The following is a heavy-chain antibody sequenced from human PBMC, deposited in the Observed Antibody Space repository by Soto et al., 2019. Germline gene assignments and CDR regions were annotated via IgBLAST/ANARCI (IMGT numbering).Heavy chain of an antibody. Sequence: QVQLVESGGGVVQPGMSLRLSCAASGFTFSYYATHWVRQAPGKGLEWVAVISRDGSDKYYADSVKGRFTISRDNSKNTLYLQMNSLRAEDTAVYFCARDSVRTSPSYYYSDGKDVWGQGTTVTVSS. CDR1: GFTFSYYA. CDR2: ISRDGSDK. CDR3: ARDSVRTSPSYYYSDGKDV. J-gene: IGHJ6*02. V-gene: IGHV3-30-3*01.